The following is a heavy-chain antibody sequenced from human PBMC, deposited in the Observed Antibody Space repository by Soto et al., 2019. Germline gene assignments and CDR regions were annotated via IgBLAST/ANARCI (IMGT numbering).Heavy chain of an antibody. V-gene: IGHV3-23*01. Sequence: GGSLRLSCAASAFTFSNYAMSWVRQRPGKGLEWVSAIGTGDSTYYADSVKGRFTISRDNSKDTLYLQVNSLRAEDTAIYYCAKGAGTREYNWFDSWGQGTLVTVSS. J-gene: IGHJ5*01. D-gene: IGHD6-6*01. CDR2: IGTGDST. CDR3: AKGAGTREYNWFDS. CDR1: AFTFSNYA.